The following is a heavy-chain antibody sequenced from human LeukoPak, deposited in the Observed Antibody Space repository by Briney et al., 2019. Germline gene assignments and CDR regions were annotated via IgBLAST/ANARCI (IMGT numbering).Heavy chain of an antibody. D-gene: IGHD6-13*01. Sequence: GGSLRLSCAASGFTFSSYWMSWVRQAPGEGLEWVANIRQDGGAKNYVDSVKGRFTISRDNAKKSLYLQMNSLRAEDTAVYYCAPPPIAATGNWGQGTLVTVSS. J-gene: IGHJ4*02. CDR1: GFTFSSYW. V-gene: IGHV3-7*01. CDR3: APPPIAATGN. CDR2: IRQDGGAK.